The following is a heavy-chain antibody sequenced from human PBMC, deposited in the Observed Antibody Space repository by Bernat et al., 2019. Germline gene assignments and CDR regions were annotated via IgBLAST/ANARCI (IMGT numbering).Heavy chain of an antibody. Sequence: EVQLVESGGGLVQPGGSLRLSCAASGFTFSSYWMHWVRQAPGKGLEWVSSISRSGGSIYYADSVQGRFTISRDNAKNSLFLQMDSLRAEDTAVYYCARSLLVTSRNDAFEIWGQGTTVTVSS. CDR2: ISRSGGSI. CDR3: ARSLLVTSRNDAFEI. D-gene: IGHD2-21*02. CDR1: GFTFSSYW. J-gene: IGHJ3*02. V-gene: IGHV3-21*01.